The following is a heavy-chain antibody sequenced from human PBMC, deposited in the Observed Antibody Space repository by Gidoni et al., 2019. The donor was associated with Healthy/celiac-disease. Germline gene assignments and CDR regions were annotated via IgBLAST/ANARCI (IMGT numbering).Heavy chain of an antibody. J-gene: IGHJ3*02. CDR1: GYTFTSYY. CDR3: ARDESGSYDLGAFDI. V-gene: IGHV1-46*03. CDR2: INPSGGST. D-gene: IGHD1-26*01. Sequence: QVQLVQSGAEVKKPGASMKVSCKASGYTFTSYYMHWVRQAPGQGLEWMGIINPSGGSTSYAQKFQGRVTMTRDTSTSTVYMELSSLRSEDTAVYYCARDESGSYDLGAFDIWGQGTMVTVSS.